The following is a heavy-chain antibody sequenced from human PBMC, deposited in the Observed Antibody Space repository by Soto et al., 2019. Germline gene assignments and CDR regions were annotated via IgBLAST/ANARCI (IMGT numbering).Heavy chain of an antibody. CDR2: IYYSGST. V-gene: IGHV4-39*01. Sequence: QLQLQESGPGLVKPSETLSLTCTVSGGSISSSSYYWGWIRQPPGKGLEWIGSIYYSGSTYYNPSLTSRVTISVDTSKNQFSLKLSSVTAADTAVYYCARHNYDFWSGYLNWFDPWGQGTLVTVSS. J-gene: IGHJ5*02. CDR1: GGSISSSSYY. D-gene: IGHD3-3*01. CDR3: ARHNYDFWSGYLNWFDP.